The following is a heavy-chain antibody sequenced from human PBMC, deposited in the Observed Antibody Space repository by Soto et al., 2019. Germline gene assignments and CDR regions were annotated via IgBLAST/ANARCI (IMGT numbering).Heavy chain of an antibody. D-gene: IGHD6-19*01. J-gene: IGHJ4*02. V-gene: IGHV2-5*01. Sequence: GSGPTLVNPTQTLTLTCSFSGFSHTSTGVGVGWFRQPPGKALEWLGLTYWNDDDRYRSSLRSRLTITKDTSKNQVVLTMTNMDPEDTATYYCAHRPGGSGWRYYFDYWGQGXLVTVYS. CDR1: GFSHTSTGVG. CDR2: TYWNDDD. CDR3: AHRPGGSGWRYYFDY.